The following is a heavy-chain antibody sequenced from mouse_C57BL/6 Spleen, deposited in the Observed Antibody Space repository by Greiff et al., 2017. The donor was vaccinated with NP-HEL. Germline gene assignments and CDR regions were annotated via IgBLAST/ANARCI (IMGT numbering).Heavy chain of an antibody. CDR1: GYTFTSYW. Sequence: VQLQQPGAELVRPGSSVKLSCKASGYTFTSYWMHWVKQRPIQGLEWIGNIDPSDSETHYNQKFKDKATLTVDKSSSTAYMQLSSLTSEDSAVYYCARGGPYYGSSFFFDYWGQGTTLTVSS. J-gene: IGHJ2*01. CDR3: ARGGPYYGSSFFFDY. CDR2: IDPSDSET. D-gene: IGHD1-1*01. V-gene: IGHV1-52*01.